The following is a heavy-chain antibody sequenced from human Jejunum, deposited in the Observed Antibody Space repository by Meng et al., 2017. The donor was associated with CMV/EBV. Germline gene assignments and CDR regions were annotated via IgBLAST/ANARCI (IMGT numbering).Heavy chain of an antibody. CDR1: GFTFSNCW. CDR2: INSDGSTT. Sequence: LSCAGFGFTFSNCWMHWVRQAPGKGLMWVSRINSDGSTTNYADSVKGRFTISRDNAKNTLYLQMNSLGVEDTAVYYCATAGNYRFDNWGQGTLVTVSS. D-gene: IGHD1-1*01. CDR3: ATAGNYRFDN. J-gene: IGHJ4*02. V-gene: IGHV3-74*01.